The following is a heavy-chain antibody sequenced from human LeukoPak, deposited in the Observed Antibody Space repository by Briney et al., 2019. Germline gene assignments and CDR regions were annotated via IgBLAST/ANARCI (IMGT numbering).Heavy chain of an antibody. CDR3: AIDNSDYGFDS. V-gene: IGHV3-23*01. CDR1: GFTFSSYA. CDR2: ISGSGGSS. D-gene: IGHD5-12*01. Sequence: GGSLRLSCAASGFTFSSYAMSWVRQAPGKGLEWVSTISGSGGSSYYADSAKGRFTISRDNSKSTLYLQMNSLTAEDTAVYYCAIDNSDYGFDSWGQGTLVTVSS. J-gene: IGHJ4*02.